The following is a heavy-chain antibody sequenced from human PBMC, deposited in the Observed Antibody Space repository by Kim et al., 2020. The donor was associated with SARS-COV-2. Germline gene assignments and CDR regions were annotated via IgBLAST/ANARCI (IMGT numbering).Heavy chain of an antibody. J-gene: IGHJ5*02. CDR2: FEPEDGKT. D-gene: IGHD2-15*01. CDR3: ATRVIVVDGFDP. V-gene: IGHV1-24*01. Sequence: ASVKVSCKVSGYTLAKLSMHWVRQAPGKGLEWMGGFEPEDGKTTYAQKFQGRVTMTEDTSTDTAYMELSSLVFEDTAVYYCATRVIVVDGFDPWGQGTLVTVSS. CDR1: GYTLAKLS.